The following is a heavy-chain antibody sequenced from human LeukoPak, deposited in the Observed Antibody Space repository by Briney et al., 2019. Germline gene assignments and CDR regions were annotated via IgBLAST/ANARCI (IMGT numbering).Heavy chain of an antibody. D-gene: IGHD6-19*01. CDR3: TKGIYSSGWSYFDY. CDR1: GFTFSNSA. J-gene: IGHJ4*01. Sequence: GGSLRLSCAASGFTFSNSAMSWVRQAPGKGLEWVSTLSGSGITTYYADSVKGRFTISRDNSKNTLYLQMNSLRAEDTAVYYCTKGIYSSGWSYFDYWGHGTLVTVSS. V-gene: IGHV3-23*01. CDR2: LSGSGITT.